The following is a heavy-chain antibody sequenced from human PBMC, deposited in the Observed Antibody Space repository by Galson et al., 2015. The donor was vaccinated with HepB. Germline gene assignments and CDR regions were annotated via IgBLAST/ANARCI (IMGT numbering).Heavy chain of an antibody. D-gene: IGHD2-21*02. Sequence: SLRLSCAASGFSVSSKFMSWVRQAPGKGLEWVSTLHRDGRTDYADSVKGRFTISRDNSQNSLYLQMNSLRVDDTAVYYCAGWVVTASWDYFGVAVWGQGTTVTVSS. CDR2: LHRDGRT. CDR1: GFSVSSKF. V-gene: IGHV3-53*01. CDR3: AGWVVTASWDYFGVAV. J-gene: IGHJ6*02.